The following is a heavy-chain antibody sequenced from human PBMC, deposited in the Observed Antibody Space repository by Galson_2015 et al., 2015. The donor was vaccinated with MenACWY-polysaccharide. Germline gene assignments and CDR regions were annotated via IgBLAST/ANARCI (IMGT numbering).Heavy chain of an antibody. CDR1: GGSISGYY. CDR2: VYAGVST. J-gene: IGHJ4*02. V-gene: IGHV4-4*07. Sequence: SETLSLTCSISGGSISGYYWSWIRQPAGKGLEWIGRVYAGVSTTYNPSLKSRVTISIDTSKNQFSLKLTSVTAADTAVYFCARDTTGIAASAVYWGQGTLVTVSS. D-gene: IGHD6-13*01. CDR3: ARDTTGIAASAVY.